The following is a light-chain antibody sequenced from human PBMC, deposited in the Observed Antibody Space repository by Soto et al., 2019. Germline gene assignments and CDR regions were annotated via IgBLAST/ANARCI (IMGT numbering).Light chain of an antibody. CDR3: QQRYSTLIT. J-gene: IGKJ5*01. Sequence: DVQMTQSPSSLSASVGDRVTITCRASQSISSYLNWYQQKPGKAPKLLIYAASSLQSGVPSRFSGSGSGTDFTRTISSLQPEDFATYYCQQRYSTLITFGQGTRLEIK. CDR1: QSISSY. CDR2: AAS. V-gene: IGKV1-39*01.